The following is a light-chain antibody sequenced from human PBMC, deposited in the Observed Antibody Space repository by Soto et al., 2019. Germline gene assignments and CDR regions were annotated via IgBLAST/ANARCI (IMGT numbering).Light chain of an antibody. Sequence: DIVMTQSPLSLPVTPGEPATLSCRASQSVSSNLAWYQRKPGQAPRLLIYGASSRATGIPDRFSGSGSGTDFTLTISRLEPEDFAVYYCQQYGSSPLTFGGGTKVDI. J-gene: IGKJ4*01. CDR1: QSVSSN. CDR2: GAS. V-gene: IGKV3-20*01. CDR3: QQYGSSPLT.